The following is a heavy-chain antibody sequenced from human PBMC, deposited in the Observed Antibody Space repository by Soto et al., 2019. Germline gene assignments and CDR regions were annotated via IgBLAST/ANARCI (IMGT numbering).Heavy chain of an antibody. CDR3: AKGGGSYYRHPRIDH. V-gene: IGHV3-30*18. CDR2: MSYDGSNK. Sequence: QVQLVESGGGVVQPGRSLRLSCAASGFTFSTYGMHWVRQAAGKGLEWVAVMSYDGSNKYYADSVRGRFTISRDNSKNTLYLQMNSLRVEDTAVYYCAKGGGSYYRHPRIDHWGQGTLLTVSS. CDR1: GFTFSTYG. J-gene: IGHJ4*02. D-gene: IGHD1-26*01.